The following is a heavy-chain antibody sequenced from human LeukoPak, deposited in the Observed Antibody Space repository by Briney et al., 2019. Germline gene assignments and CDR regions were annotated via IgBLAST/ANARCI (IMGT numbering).Heavy chain of an antibody. J-gene: IGHJ5*02. Sequence: SVKVSCKASGGTFSSYAISWVRQAPGQGLEWMGRIIPILGIANYAQKFQGRVTITADKSTSTAYMEPSSLRSEDTAVYYCVRESKVTTVINTWGQGTLVTVSS. CDR2: IIPILGIA. CDR1: GGTFSSYA. D-gene: IGHD4-17*01. CDR3: VRESKVTTVINT. V-gene: IGHV1-69*04.